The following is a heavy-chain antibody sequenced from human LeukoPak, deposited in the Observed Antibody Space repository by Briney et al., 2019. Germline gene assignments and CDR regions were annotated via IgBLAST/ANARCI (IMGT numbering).Heavy chain of an antibody. J-gene: IGHJ5*02. CDR1: GYSFSNYW. CDR2: IYPGDSET. CDR3: ARDSSGYLYNWFDP. Sequence: GESLKISCKGSGYSFSNYWIGWVRQMPGKGLEWMGVIYPGDSETGYSPSFEGQVTISADKSISTAYLQWSSLKASDTAMYYCARDSSGYLYNWFDPWGQGTLVTVSS. D-gene: IGHD3-22*01. V-gene: IGHV5-51*01.